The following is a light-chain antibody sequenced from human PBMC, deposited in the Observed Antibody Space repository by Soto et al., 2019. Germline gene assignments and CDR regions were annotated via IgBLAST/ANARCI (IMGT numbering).Light chain of an antibody. Sequence: DIQMTQSPSTLPASVGDRVTITCRANQSISTWLAWYQQKPGKAPNLLIYKASRLETGVPARFSGSGSGTEFTLTISFLQPYDFATYYCQQYNSYSPLTFGGGTKVEIK. V-gene: IGKV1-5*03. CDR3: QQYNSYSPLT. J-gene: IGKJ4*01. CDR2: KAS. CDR1: QSISTW.